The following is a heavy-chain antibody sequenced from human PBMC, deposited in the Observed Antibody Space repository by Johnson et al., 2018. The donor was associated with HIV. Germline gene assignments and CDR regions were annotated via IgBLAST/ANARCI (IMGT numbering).Heavy chain of an antibody. CDR2: INWNGGRT. V-gene: IGHV3-20*04. Sequence: EVQLVESGGGVVRPGGSLRLSCAASGFTFDDYGMTWVRQAPGKGLEWVSGINWNGGRTCYADSVKGRFTISRDDAKNSLYLQMNSLRAEDTALYYCARVWSGSYYSNAFDIWGQGTMVTVSS. J-gene: IGHJ3*02. CDR3: ARVWSGSYYSNAFDI. CDR1: GFTFDDYG. D-gene: IGHD1-26*01.